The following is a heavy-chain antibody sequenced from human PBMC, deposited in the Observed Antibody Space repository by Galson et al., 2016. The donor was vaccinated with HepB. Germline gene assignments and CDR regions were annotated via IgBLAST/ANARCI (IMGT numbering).Heavy chain of an antibody. Sequence: SETLSLTCTVSGGSISNYYWSWIRQPPGKGLEWIAYINYSGSTNYNPSLKSRVTISIDTSKNQFSLKLSSVTAADTAVYFCAKEGGEGFDFWGQGILVTVSS. CDR1: GGSISNYY. CDR3: AKEGGEGFDF. D-gene: IGHD3-16*01. J-gene: IGHJ4*02. V-gene: IGHV4-59*12. CDR2: INYSGST.